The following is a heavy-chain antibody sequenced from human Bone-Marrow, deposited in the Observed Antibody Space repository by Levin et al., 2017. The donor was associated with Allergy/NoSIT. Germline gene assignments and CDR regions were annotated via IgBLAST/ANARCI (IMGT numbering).Heavy chain of an antibody. CDR1: GYTFTSYA. CDR2: INAGNGNT. J-gene: IGHJ6*02. Sequence: ASVKVSCKASGYTFTSYAMHWVRQAPGQRLEWMGWINAGNGNTKYSQKFQGRVTITRDTSASTAYMELSSLRSEDTAVYYCAREIITIFGVVIPYGMDVWGQGTTVTVSS. D-gene: IGHD3-3*01. V-gene: IGHV1-3*01. CDR3: AREIITIFGVVIPYGMDV.